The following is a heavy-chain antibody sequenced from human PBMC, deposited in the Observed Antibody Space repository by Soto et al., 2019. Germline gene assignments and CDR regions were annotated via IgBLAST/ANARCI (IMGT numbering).Heavy chain of an antibody. CDR1: GGAISSYY. D-gene: IGHD4-17*01. CDR2: IYYSGST. J-gene: IGHJ4*02. Sequence: SETLSLTCTVSGGAISSYYWSWIRQPPGKVLEWIGYIYYSGSTNYNPSLKSRVTISVDTSKNQFSLKLSSVTAADTAVYYCARRYGASFDYWGQGTLVTVSS. V-gene: IGHV4-59*01. CDR3: ARRYGASFDY.